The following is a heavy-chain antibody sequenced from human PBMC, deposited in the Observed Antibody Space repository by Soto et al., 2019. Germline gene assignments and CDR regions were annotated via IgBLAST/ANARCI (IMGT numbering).Heavy chain of an antibody. J-gene: IGHJ5*02. CDR3: ARRLVVPAANWFDP. CDR2: IYYSGST. CDR1: GGSIGSYY. V-gene: IGHV4-59*08. Sequence: PSETLSLTCTVSGGSIGSYYWSWIRQPPGKGLEWIGYIYYSGSTNYNPSLKSRVTISVDTSKNQFSLKLSSVTAADTAVYYCARRLVVPAANWFDPWGQGTLVTVSS. D-gene: IGHD2-2*01.